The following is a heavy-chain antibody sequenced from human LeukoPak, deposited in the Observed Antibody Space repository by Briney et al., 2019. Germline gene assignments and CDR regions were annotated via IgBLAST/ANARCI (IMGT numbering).Heavy chain of an antibody. CDR1: GGSISSYY. V-gene: IGHV4-59*08. Sequence: SETLSLTCTVSGGSISSYYWSWIRQPPGKGLERIGYIYYSGSTNYNPSLKSRVTISLDTSKNHFSLKLTSVTAADTAVYYCARHNYYDSTGNWFDPWGQGTLVTVSS. J-gene: IGHJ5*02. CDR2: IYYSGST. CDR3: ARHNYYDSTGNWFDP. D-gene: IGHD3-22*01.